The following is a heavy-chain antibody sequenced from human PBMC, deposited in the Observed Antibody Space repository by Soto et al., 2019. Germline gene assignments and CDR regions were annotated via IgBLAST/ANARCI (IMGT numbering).Heavy chain of an antibody. V-gene: IGHV1-8*01. J-gene: IGHJ4*02. CDR2: MNPNSGNT. CDR3: ARGPRNWGVDY. Sequence: GASVKVSCKASGYTFSSYDINWVRQATGQGLEWMGWMNPNSGNTGYAQKFQGRVTMTRDTSKSTAFMELSSLRSEDTAVYYCARGPRNWGVDYWGQGTLVTVSS. CDR1: GYTFSSYD. D-gene: IGHD7-27*01.